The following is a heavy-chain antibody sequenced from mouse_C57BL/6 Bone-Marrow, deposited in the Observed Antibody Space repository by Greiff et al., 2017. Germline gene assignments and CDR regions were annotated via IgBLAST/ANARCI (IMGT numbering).Heavy chain of an antibody. V-gene: IGHV1-50*01. Sequence: VQLQQPGAELVKPGASVKLSCKASGYTFTSYWMQWVKQRPGQGLEWIGEIDPSDSYTNSNQKFKGKATLTVDTSSSTAYMQLSSLTSEDSAVYYCARRDLLWLRRPWFAYWGQGTLVTVSA. J-gene: IGHJ3*01. D-gene: IGHD2-2*01. CDR2: IDPSDSYT. CDR1: GYTFTSYW. CDR3: ARRDLLWLRRPWFAY.